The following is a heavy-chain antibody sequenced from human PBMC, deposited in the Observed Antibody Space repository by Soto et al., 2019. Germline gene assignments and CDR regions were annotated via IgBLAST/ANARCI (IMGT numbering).Heavy chain of an antibody. Sequence: GGSLRLSCAASGFTFSSYAMSWVRQAPGKGLEWVSGISGTGGSTYYADSVKGRFTISRDNSKNTLYLQMNSLSAEDTAVYYCAKRVTATYYYGMDVWGQGTTVTVSS. CDR2: ISGTGGST. CDR1: GFTFSSYA. V-gene: IGHV3-23*01. J-gene: IGHJ6*02. D-gene: IGHD2-21*02. CDR3: AKRVTATYYYGMDV.